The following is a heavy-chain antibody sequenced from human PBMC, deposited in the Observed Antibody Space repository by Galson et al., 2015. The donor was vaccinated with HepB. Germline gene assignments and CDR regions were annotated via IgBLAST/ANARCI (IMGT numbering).Heavy chain of an antibody. V-gene: IGHV3-21*01. CDR3: ARADSDISGYSVIYAFDM. CDR2: ISSRSSHI. J-gene: IGHJ6*04. CDR1: GFAFSTYS. D-gene: IGHD3-22*01. Sequence: SLRLSCAASGFAFSTYSMNWVRQAPGKGLEWVSSISSRSSHIYYAESVKGRFTISRDNAKNSLYLQVNSLRAEDTAVYYCARADSDISGYSVIYAFDMWGKGTTVTVSS.